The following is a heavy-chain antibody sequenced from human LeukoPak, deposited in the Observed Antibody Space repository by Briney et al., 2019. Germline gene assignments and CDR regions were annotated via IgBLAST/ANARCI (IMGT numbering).Heavy chain of an antibody. CDR1: GFPFNNYA. Sequence: GGSLRLSCAASGFPFNNYAMTWVRQAPGKGLEGVSNINDNGGQRHYAHSVKGRFTISRDNSKNTLFLQMDSLRAEDTAVYYCAKTQWKVGATDYFDYWGQGSLVTVSS. V-gene: IGHV3-23*01. J-gene: IGHJ4*02. D-gene: IGHD1-26*01. CDR3: AKTQWKVGATDYFDY. CDR2: INDNGGQR.